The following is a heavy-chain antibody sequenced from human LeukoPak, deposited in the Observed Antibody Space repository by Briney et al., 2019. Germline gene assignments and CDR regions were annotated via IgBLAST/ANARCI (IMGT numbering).Heavy chain of an antibody. V-gene: IGHV1-2*02. Sequence: ASVKVSCKAFGYTFIGYYIQWVRQAPGQGLEWMGWVNPNNGGTNYAQNFQGRVTMTRDTSINTAYMELRRLRSDDTAVYFCARDRDSSGYSVNGMDGWGQGTTVTVSS. D-gene: IGHD3-22*01. J-gene: IGHJ6*02. CDR1: GYTFIGYY. CDR2: VNPNNGGT. CDR3: ARDRDSSGYSVNGMDG.